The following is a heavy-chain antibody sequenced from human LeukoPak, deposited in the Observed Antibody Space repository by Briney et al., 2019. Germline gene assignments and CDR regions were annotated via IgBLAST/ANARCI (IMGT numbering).Heavy chain of an antibody. CDR3: ARERVPAAQSYWYFDL. V-gene: IGHV4-59*12. CDR1: GGSISSYY. D-gene: IGHD2-2*01. Sequence: SETLSLTCTVSGGSISSYYWSWIRQPPGKGLEWIGYIYYSGSTNYNPSLKSRVTISVDTSKNQFSLKLSSVTAADTAVYYCARERVPAAQSYWYFDLWGRGTLVTVSS. J-gene: IGHJ2*01. CDR2: IYYSGST.